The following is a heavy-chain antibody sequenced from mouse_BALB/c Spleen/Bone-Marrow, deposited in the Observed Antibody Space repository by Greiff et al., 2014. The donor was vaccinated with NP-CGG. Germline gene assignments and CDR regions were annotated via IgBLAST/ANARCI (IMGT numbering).Heavy chain of an antibody. CDR2: IDPANGNT. D-gene: IGHD2-4*01. J-gene: IGHJ3*01. Sequence: VQLKQPGAEVGKPGASVKLFCTASGFKIKDTYMHWGKQRPEKGLEWIGRIDPANGNTKYDPKFQGKATITADTSSNTAYLQLSSLTSEGTAVYYCAVYDYEGFAYWRQPTLITVSA. V-gene: IGHV14-3*02. CDR3: AVYDYEGFAY. CDR1: GFKIKDTY.